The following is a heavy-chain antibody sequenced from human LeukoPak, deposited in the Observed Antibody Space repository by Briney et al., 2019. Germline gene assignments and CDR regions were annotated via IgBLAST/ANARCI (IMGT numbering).Heavy chain of an antibody. J-gene: IGHJ3*02. CDR1: GFTFSSYG. CDR3: ARDGLPRGAFDI. Sequence: PGGSLRLSCSASGFTFSSYGMHWVRQAPGKGLEWVAFIRYDGSNKYYADSVKGRFTVSRDNSKNTLYLQMNSLRAEDTAVYYCARDGLPRGAFDIWGQGTMVTVSS. D-gene: IGHD3/OR15-3a*01. CDR2: IRYDGSNK. V-gene: IGHV3-30*02.